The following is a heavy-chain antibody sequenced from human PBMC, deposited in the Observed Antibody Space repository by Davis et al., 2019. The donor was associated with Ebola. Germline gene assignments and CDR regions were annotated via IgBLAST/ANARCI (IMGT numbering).Heavy chain of an antibody. Sequence: GESLKISCAASGFTFSNFAMHWVRHAPGKGLEWVAGVSYDVSNTYYADSVKGRFTISRDNSKNTLYLQMNSLRIEDTAVYYCAKDLSPQRWYRYFDYWGQGALVTVSS. CDR1: GFTFSNFA. J-gene: IGHJ4*02. CDR3: AKDLSPQRWYRYFDY. V-gene: IGHV3-30*18. CDR2: VSYDVSNT. D-gene: IGHD4-23*01.